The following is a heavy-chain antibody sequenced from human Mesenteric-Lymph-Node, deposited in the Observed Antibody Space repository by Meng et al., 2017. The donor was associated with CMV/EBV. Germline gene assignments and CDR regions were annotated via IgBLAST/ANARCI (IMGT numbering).Heavy chain of an antibody. V-gene: IGHV3-66*01. D-gene: IGHD3-16*01. CDR3: ATATNYLKGGDF. Sequence: CEASGLTVSDSHMSWVRQAPGKGLEWVSGFYGAGATYYADSVKGRFTISRDNSKNTLYLQMNSLRAEDTAVYYCATATNYLKGGDFWGQGTLVTVSS. CDR2: FYGAGAT. CDR1: GLTVSDSH. J-gene: IGHJ4*02.